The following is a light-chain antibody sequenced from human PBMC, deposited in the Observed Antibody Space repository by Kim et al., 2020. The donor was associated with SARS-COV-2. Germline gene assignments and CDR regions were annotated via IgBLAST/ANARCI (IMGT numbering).Light chain of an antibody. CDR2: AAS. J-gene: IGKJ2*01. CDR3: QQSYRTPYT. V-gene: IGKV1-39*01. CDR1: QSISNF. Sequence: SASVGDRVTLTCRASQSISNFLNWYQQKPGRAPKVLIYAASSLQSGVPSRFSGRGSGSDFTLTISSLQPEDFATYYCQQSYRTPYTFGQGTKVEI.